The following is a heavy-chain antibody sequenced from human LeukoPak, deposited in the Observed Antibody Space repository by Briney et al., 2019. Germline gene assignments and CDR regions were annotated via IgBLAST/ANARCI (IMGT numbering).Heavy chain of an antibody. CDR3: ARGGYYDFWSGYYSDY. J-gene: IGHJ4*02. D-gene: IGHD3-3*01. V-gene: IGHV3-64*01. CDR1: GFTFSSYA. Sequence: GGSLRLSCAASGFTFSSYAMHWVRQAPGKGLEYVSAISSNGGSTYYANSVKGRFTISRDNSKNTLYFQMGSLRAEDMAVYYCARGGYYDFWSGYYSDYWGQGTLVTVSS. CDR2: ISSNGGST.